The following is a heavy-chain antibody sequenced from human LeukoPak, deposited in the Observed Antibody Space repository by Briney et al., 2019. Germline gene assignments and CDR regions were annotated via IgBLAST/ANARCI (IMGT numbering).Heavy chain of an antibody. V-gene: IGHV4-34*01. CDR2: INHSGST. CDR3: ARVGSRRYFPRYYFDY. D-gene: IGHD3-9*01. Sequence: SETLSLTCAVYGGSFSGYYWSWIRQPPGKGLEWIGEINHSGSTNYHPTLKTRVTISVDTSKNQFSLKLSSVTAADTAVYYCARVGSRRYFPRYYFDYWGQGTLVTVSS. J-gene: IGHJ4*02. CDR1: GGSFSGYY.